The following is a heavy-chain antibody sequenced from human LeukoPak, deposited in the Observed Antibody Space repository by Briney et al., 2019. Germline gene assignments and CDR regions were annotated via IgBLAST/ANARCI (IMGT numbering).Heavy chain of an antibody. D-gene: IGHD6-6*01. J-gene: IGHJ4*02. Sequence: PSETLPLTCTVSGASISSYCWSWIRQPPGKGLEWIGYIYYSESTNYNPSLKSRVTMSVDTSKNQFSLKVSSVTAADTAVYYCARDEGYSSSYFDYWGQGTLVTVSS. V-gene: IGHV4-59*01. CDR1: GASISSYC. CDR3: ARDEGYSSSYFDY. CDR2: IYYSEST.